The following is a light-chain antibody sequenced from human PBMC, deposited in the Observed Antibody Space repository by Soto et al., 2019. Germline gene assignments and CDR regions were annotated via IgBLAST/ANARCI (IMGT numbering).Light chain of an antibody. Sequence: SVQSPPSSVSGSLGQSFTISCTGTTSDVGAYNYVSWYQQHPGKAPKFMIYEVINRPSGVSNRFSGSRSGNTASLTISGLQAEVEADYYCTSYTRSSTWVFGGGTTVTV. CDR3: TSYTRSSTWV. V-gene: IGLV2-14*01. CDR1: TSDVGAYNY. CDR2: EVI. J-gene: IGLJ2*01.